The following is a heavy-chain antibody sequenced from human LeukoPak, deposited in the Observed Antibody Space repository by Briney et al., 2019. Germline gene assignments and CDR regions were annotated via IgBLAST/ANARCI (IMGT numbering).Heavy chain of an antibody. D-gene: IGHD4-17*01. CDR1: GGSISSSSHY. V-gene: IGHV4-39*01. CDR3: ARHSSVTTFVFDY. J-gene: IGHJ4*02. CDR2: IYYSGAT. Sequence: SETLSLTCTVSGGSISSSSHYWGWIRHPPGKGLEWIGSIYYSGATYYNPSLKSRVTISVDTSKNQFSLKLSSVTAADTAVYHCARHSSVTTFVFDYWGQGTPVTVSS.